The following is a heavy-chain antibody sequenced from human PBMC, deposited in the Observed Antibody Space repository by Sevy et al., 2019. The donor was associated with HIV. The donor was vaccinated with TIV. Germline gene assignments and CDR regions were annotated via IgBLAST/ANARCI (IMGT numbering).Heavy chain of an antibody. Sequence: GGSLRLSCAASGLTFTDAWMAWVRQAPGKGLEWVGRIRSNTDGGTTEYAAPLKGSFTISRDDSKNTMYLQMNIMKSADTAVYYCTTDREYSDFKGGFDYWGRGTLVTVSS. CDR1: GLTFTDAW. D-gene: IGHD4-17*01. CDR3: TTDREYSDFKGGFDY. V-gene: IGHV3-15*01. CDR2: IRSNTDGGTT. J-gene: IGHJ4*02.